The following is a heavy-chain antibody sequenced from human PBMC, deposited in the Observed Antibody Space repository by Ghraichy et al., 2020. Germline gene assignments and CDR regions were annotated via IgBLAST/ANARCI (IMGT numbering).Heavy chain of an antibody. V-gene: IGHV3-7*03. Sequence: GGSLRLSCAASGFTFSTHWMSWVRHTPGKGLEWVANIKHVGSEKYYVDSVKGRFTISRDNAKNSLYLQMNSLRAEDTAVYYCAREGHESSGLDYWGQGTLVTVSS. D-gene: IGHD3-22*01. CDR1: GFTFSTHW. CDR3: AREGHESSGLDY. J-gene: IGHJ4*02. CDR2: IKHVGSEK.